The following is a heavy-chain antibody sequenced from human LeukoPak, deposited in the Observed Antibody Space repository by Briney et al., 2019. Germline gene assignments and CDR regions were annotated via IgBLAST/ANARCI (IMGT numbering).Heavy chain of an antibody. CDR2: ISYDASNK. J-gene: IGHJ6*02. V-gene: IGHV3-30*03. CDR1: GFPFSTYG. D-gene: IGHD2-2*01. CDR3: ARDLYCSSTSCYLSVYYYYGMDV. Sequence: PGRSLRLSCAASGFPFSTYGMHWVRQAPGKGLEWVAVISYDASNKYYPDSVKGRFTISRDNSKNTLYLQMNSLRAEDTAVYYCARDLYCSSTSCYLSVYYYYGMDVWGQGTTVTVSS.